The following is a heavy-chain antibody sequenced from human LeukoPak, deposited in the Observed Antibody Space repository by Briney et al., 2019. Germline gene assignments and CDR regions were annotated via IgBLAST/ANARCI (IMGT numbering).Heavy chain of an antibody. V-gene: IGHV4-4*07. Sequence: SETLSLTCTVSGGSISSYYWSWIRQPAGKGLEWIGRIYPTGSTKYNPSLKSRATMSLDTSKNQFSLKLSSVTAADTAVYYCARGAGASGYDYYFDYWGQGTLVTVSS. CDR2: IYPTGST. D-gene: IGHD5-12*01. CDR3: ARGAGASGYDYYFDY. CDR1: GGSISSYY. J-gene: IGHJ4*02.